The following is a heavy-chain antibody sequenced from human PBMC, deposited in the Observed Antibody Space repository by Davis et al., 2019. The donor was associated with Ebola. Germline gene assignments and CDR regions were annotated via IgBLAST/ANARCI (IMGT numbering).Heavy chain of an antibody. V-gene: IGHV2-70*11. Sequence: SGPTLVTPTQTLTLTCTFSGFSLSTSGMCVSWIRQPPGKALEWLARIDWDDDKYYSTSLKTRLTISKDTSKNQVVRTMTNMDPVDTATYYCARMVVPAAKGSLGGYYYGMDVWGQGTTVTVSS. CDR1: GFSLSTSGMC. CDR3: ARMVVPAAKGSLGGYYYGMDV. J-gene: IGHJ6*02. CDR2: IDWDDDK. D-gene: IGHD2-2*01.